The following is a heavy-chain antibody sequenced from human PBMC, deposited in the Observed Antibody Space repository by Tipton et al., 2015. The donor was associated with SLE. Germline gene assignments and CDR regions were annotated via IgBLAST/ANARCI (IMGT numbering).Heavy chain of an antibody. CDR3: AREDVDTAMVYFDY. D-gene: IGHD5-18*01. CDR2: INHSGST. Sequence: TLSLTCAVYGGSFSGYYWSWIRQPPGKGLEWIGEINHSGSTNYNPSLKSRVTMSVDTSKNQFSLKLSSVTAADTAVYYCAREDVDTAMVYFDYWGQGTLVTVSS. J-gene: IGHJ4*02. V-gene: IGHV4-34*01. CDR1: GGSFSGYY.